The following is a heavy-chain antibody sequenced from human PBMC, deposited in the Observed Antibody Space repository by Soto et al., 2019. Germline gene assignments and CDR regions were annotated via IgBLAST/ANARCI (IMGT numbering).Heavy chain of an antibody. V-gene: IGHV3-23*01. D-gene: IGHD1-26*01. CDR2: IRGSGGST. Sequence: GGSMRLSCAATGFTFSSYAMSWVRQAPGKGLEWVSDIRGSGGSTYYSDSVKGRFTISRDNSKNTLYLQMNSLRAEDMSVYSCAKYQEGWVLLPFYFDFWGQGTLVTVSS. J-gene: IGHJ4*02. CDR1: GFTFSSYA. CDR3: AKYQEGWVLLPFYFDF.